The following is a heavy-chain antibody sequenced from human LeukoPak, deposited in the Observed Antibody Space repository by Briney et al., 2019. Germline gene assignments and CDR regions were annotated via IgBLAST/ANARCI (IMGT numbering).Heavy chain of an antibody. CDR3: ARDLLWELDGFDY. CDR1: GFTFSSYW. CDR2: IKQDGSEK. D-gene: IGHD1-26*01. V-gene: IGHV3-7*01. Sequence: PGGSLRLSCAASGFTFSSYWMSWVRQAPGKGLEWVANIKQDGSEKYYVDSVKGRFTISRDNAKDSLYLQMNSLRAEDTAVYYCARDLLWELDGFDYWGQGTLVTVSS. J-gene: IGHJ4*02.